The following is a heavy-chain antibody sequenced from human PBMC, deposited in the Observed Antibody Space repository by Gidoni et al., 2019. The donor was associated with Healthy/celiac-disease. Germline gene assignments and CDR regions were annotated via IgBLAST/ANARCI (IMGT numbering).Heavy chain of an antibody. D-gene: IGHD6-13*01. J-gene: IGHJ4*02. V-gene: IGHV3-21*01. CDR3: ARGGQQLVGAFDY. Sequence: PGKGLEWVSSISSSSSYIYDADSVKGRFTISRDNAKNSMYLKMNSLRAEDTAVYYCARGGQQLVGAFDYWGQGTLVTVSS. CDR2: ISSSSSYI.